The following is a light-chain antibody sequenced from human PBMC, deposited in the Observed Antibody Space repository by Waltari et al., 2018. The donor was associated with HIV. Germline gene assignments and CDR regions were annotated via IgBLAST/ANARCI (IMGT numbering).Light chain of an antibody. Sequence: QSALTQPASVSGSPGQPSTISCTGTSSDVGGYNHVPWYQQHPGKAPKFMIYDVSKRPSGVSNRFSGSKSGNTASLTISGLQAEDEAGYYCSSYTSSSTWVFGGGTKLTVL. CDR3: SSYTSSSTWV. V-gene: IGLV2-14*01. CDR2: DVS. CDR1: SSDVGGYNH. J-gene: IGLJ3*02.